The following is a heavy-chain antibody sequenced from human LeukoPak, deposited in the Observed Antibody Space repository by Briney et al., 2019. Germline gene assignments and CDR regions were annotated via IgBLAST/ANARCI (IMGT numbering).Heavy chain of an antibody. CDR1: GFTFSSYG. CDR2: ISYDGSNK. Sequence: QPGGSLRLSCAASGFTFSSYGMHWVRQAPGKGLEWVAVISYDGSNKYYADSVKGRFTISRDNSKNTLYLQMNSLRAEDTAVYYCAKVAVEYYYGSGSFDYWGQGTLVTVSS. D-gene: IGHD3-10*01. V-gene: IGHV3-30*18. CDR3: AKVAVEYYYGSGSFDY. J-gene: IGHJ4*02.